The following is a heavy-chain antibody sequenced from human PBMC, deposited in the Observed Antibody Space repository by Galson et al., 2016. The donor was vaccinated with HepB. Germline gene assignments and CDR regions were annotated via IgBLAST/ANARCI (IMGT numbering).Heavy chain of an antibody. V-gene: IGHV2-70*01. CDR2: IDWDDDK. CDR1: GFSLSTSGMC. J-gene: IGHJ3*01. CDR3: ARIRWSGSHLYAFDF. Sequence: PALVKPTQTLTLTCTFSGFSLSTSGMCVIWIRQPPGKALEWLALIDWDDDKFYRTSLRARLTISKDTSKDQVVLRMTNMDPVDTATYYCARIRWSGSHLYAFDFWGRGTTVTVSS. D-gene: IGHD1-26*01.